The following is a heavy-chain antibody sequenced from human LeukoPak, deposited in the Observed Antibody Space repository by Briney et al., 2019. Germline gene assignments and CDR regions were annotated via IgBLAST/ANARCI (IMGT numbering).Heavy chain of an antibody. CDR1: GGSISSYY. Sequence: SETLSLTCIVSGGSISSYYWSWIRQPPGKGLEWIGYIYYSGSTNYNPSLKSRVTISVDTSKNQFSLKLSSVTAADTAVYYCARAVGYSSGWYYFDYWGQGTLVTVSS. CDR2: IYYSGST. D-gene: IGHD6-19*01. J-gene: IGHJ4*02. V-gene: IGHV4-59*01. CDR3: ARAVGYSSGWYYFDY.